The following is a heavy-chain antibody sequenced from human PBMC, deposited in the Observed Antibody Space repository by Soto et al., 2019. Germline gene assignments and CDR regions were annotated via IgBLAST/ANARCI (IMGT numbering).Heavy chain of an antibody. CDR3: ARAYGSGSPMSHYYYYYMDV. J-gene: IGHJ6*03. D-gene: IGHD3-10*01. CDR1: GYTFTSYD. Sequence: GASVKVSCKASGYTFTSYDINWVRQATGQGLEWMGWMNPNSGNTGYAQKFQGRVTMTRNTSISTAYMELSSLRSEDTAVYYCARAYGSGSPMSHYYYYYMDVWGKGTTVTVSS. CDR2: MNPNSGNT. V-gene: IGHV1-8*01.